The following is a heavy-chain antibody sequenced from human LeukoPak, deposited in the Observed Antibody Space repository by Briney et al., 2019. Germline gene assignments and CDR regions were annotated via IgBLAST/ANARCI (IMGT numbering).Heavy chain of an antibody. V-gene: IGHV1-3*01. CDR2: INAGNGNT. CDR3: ARGGRNNWFDP. CDR1: GYTLTSYA. J-gene: IGHJ5*02. D-gene: IGHD6-25*01. Sequence: ASVKVSCTASGYTLTSYAMHWVRQAPGQRLEWMGWINAGNGNTKYSQKFQGRVTITRDTSASTAYMELSSLRSEDTAVYYCARGGRNNWFDPWGQGTLVTVSS.